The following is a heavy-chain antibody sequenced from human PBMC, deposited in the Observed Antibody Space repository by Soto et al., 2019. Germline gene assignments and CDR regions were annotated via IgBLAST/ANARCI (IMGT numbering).Heavy chain of an antibody. CDR2: FDPEDRET. CDR3: ATDSSWGSSSWSNWFDP. Sequence: QVQLVQSGAEVKKPGASVKVSCKVSGYTLTELSMHWVRQAPGKGLEWMGGFDPEDRETIYAQKFQGRVTMTEDTSTDTAYMELSSLRSEDTAVYYCATDSSWGSSSWSNWFDPWGQGTLVTVSS. CDR1: GYTLTELS. D-gene: IGHD6-13*01. V-gene: IGHV1-24*01. J-gene: IGHJ5*02.